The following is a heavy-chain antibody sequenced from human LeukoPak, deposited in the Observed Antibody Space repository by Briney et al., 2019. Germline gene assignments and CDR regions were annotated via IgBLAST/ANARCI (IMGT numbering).Heavy chain of an antibody. J-gene: IGHJ3*02. D-gene: IGHD2-21*02. CDR2: IYYSGST. CDR3: ARTYCGGDCYQADAFDI. Sequence: SQTLSLTCPVSGASISSGGYYWSWIRQHPGKGLEWIGYIYYSGSTYYNPSLKSRVTISVDTSKNQFSLKLSSVTAADTAVYYCARTYCGGDCYQADAFDIWGQGTMVTVSS. CDR1: GASISSGGYY. V-gene: IGHV4-31*03.